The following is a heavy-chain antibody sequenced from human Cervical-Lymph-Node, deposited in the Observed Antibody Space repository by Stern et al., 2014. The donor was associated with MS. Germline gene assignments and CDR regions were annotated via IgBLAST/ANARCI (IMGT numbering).Heavy chain of an antibody. CDR1: GDSISSYTHY. CDR2: VYYSGAT. Sequence: QVQLQESGPGLVKPSETLSLTCAVSGDSISSYTHYWAWIRQPPGKGLEWIGIVYYSGATYYTPSLKSRVTLSVDTSKNHFPLGLNSVTAADTAVYYCAKHACTGAACPFDLWGQGTLVTVSS. V-gene: IGHV4-39*01. J-gene: IGHJ4*02. CDR3: AKHACTGAACPFDL. D-gene: IGHD2-8*02.